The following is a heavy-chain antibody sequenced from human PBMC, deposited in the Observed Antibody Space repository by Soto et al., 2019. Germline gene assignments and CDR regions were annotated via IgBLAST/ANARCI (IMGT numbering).Heavy chain of an antibody. V-gene: IGHV1-2*02. CDR3: SRPPLVDDGYKFGVDYYYCGMDV. D-gene: IGHD5-12*01. J-gene: IGHJ6*01. CDR2: INPNSGGT. CDR1: RYTFTGYY. Sequence: SVNVSCKASRYTFTGYYMHWVRQAPGQGREGMGVINPNSGGTNYVQKFQGKVTMTRDTSISTAYMELSTLRSDRTAACYCSRPPLVDDGYKFGVDYYYCGMDVWGQGNTVPVS.